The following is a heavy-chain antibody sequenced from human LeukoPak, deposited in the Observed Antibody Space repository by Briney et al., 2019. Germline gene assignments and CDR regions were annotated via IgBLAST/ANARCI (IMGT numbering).Heavy chain of an antibody. D-gene: IGHD1-26*01. Sequence: SETLSLTCTVSGGSIISHYWNWIRQPAGKGLEWIGRVYASGSTTYNPSLKNRVTMSVDTSKNQFSLRLTSVTAADTAVYYCARGYIGNSGRYYYYYMDVWGKGTTVTVSS. CDR3: ARGYIGNSGRYYYYYMDV. V-gene: IGHV4-4*07. CDR1: GGSIISHY. J-gene: IGHJ6*03. CDR2: VYASGST.